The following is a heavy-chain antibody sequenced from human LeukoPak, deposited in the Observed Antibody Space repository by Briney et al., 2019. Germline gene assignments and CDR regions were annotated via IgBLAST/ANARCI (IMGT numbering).Heavy chain of an antibody. D-gene: IGHD6-19*01. CDR3: ARDLGYSSGWYGFGSWFDP. V-gene: IGHV4-39*02. CDR2: IYYSGGT. Sequence: SETLSLTCTVSGGSISGSSSYWGWIRQPPGKGLEWIGSIYYSGGTYYNPSLKSRVTISVDTSKNQFSLKLSSVTAADTAVYYCARDLGYSSGWYGFGSWFDPWGQGTLVTVSS. J-gene: IGHJ5*02. CDR1: GGSISGSSSY.